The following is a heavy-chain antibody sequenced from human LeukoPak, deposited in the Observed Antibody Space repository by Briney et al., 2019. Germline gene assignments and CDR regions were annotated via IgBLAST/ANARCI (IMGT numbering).Heavy chain of an antibody. J-gene: IGHJ4*02. CDR2: ISSSSSYI. CDR1: GFIFSTYS. V-gene: IGHV3-21*04. D-gene: IGHD3-22*01. CDR3: ANSLQGSSGYYFSFDY. Sequence: GGSLRLSCAASGFIFSTYSMNWVRQAPGKGLEWVSSISSSSSYIYYADSLKGRFTISRDNAKNSLYLQMNSLRAEDTAVYYCANSLQGSSGYYFSFDYWGQGTLVTVYS.